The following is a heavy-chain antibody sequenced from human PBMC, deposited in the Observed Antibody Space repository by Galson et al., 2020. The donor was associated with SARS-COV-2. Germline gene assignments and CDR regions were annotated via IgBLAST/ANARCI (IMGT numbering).Heavy chain of an antibody. D-gene: IGHD3-10*01. CDR1: GGTFSGYS. CDR3: ARGHRGVVPSPVLGLGPWYSYYDMDV. CDR2: INIGGNT. Sequence: SETLSLTCAVYGGTFSGYSWTWIRQSPGKGLEWIGEINIGGNTNYSPSIRSRVTLSVDTSTNQFSLKLRSVTAADTALYYCARGHRGVVPSPVLGLGPWYSYYDMDVWAKGTTVTVSS. J-gene: IGHJ6*03. V-gene: IGHV4-34*01.